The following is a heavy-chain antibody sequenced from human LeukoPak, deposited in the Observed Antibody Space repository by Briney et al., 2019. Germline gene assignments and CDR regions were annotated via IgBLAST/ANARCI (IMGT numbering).Heavy chain of an antibody. CDR3: ARRGAGSGTFKYYYYGLDV. V-gene: IGHV5-51*01. D-gene: IGHD3-10*01. CDR1: GYSFTTYW. CDR2: IYPGGSDS. J-gene: IGHJ6*02. Sequence: GESLKISCKGSGYSFTTYWIGWVRQMPGKGLEWMGIIYPGGSDSRYSPSFQGQVTISADKSITTAYLQWSSLKASDTAIYYCARRGAGSGTFKYYYYGLDVWGQGTTVTVSS.